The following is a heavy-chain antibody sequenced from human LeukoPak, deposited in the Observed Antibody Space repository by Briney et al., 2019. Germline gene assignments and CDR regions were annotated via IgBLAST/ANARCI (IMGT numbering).Heavy chain of an antibody. CDR1: GYTFTIYG. CDR3: ARVVAAAPVHYGMDV. J-gene: IGHJ6*02. Sequence: ASVKVSCRASGYTFTIYGVSWVRQAPGQGREWMGWISPYNDKPDYAQKLQGRVTMTTETSTSTAYLELRSLTSDDTAVYYCARVVAAAPVHYGMDVWGQGTTVTVSS. CDR2: ISPYNDKP. V-gene: IGHV1-18*01. D-gene: IGHD2-2*01.